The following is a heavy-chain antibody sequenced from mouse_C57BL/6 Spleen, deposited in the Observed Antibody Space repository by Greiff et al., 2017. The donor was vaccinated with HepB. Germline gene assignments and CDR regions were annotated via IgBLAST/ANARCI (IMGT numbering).Heavy chain of an antibody. V-gene: IGHV1-55*01. J-gene: IGHJ4*01. D-gene: IGHD2-4*01. CDR2: IYPGSGST. Sequence: QVQLKQPGAELVKPGASVKMSCKASGYTFTSYWITWVKQRPGQGLEWIGDIYPGSGSTNYNEKFKSKATLTVDTSSSTAYMQLSSLTSEDSAVYYCAREYYDYDAYAMDYWGQGTSVTVSS. CDR3: AREYYDYDAYAMDY. CDR1: GYTFTSYW.